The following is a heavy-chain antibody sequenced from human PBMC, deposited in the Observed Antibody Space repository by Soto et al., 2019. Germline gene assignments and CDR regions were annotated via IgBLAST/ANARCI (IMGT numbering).Heavy chain of an antibody. CDR2: IYYSGFT. Sequence: SETLSLTCTVSGGSISGYYWSWIRQPPGQGLEWIGCIYYSGFTTYNPSLKSRVAISVDTSKNQFSLRLSSVTAADTAVYYCARHDRQQLVFDYWGQGTLVTVSS. D-gene: IGHD6-13*01. CDR3: ARHDRQQLVFDY. J-gene: IGHJ4*02. CDR1: GGSISGYY. V-gene: IGHV4-59*08.